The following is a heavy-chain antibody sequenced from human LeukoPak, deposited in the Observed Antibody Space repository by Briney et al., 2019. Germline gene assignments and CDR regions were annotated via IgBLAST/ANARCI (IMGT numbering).Heavy chain of an antibody. V-gene: IGHV1-18*01. CDR1: GYTFTSYG. CDR3: AIMWANYYGSGSHRDY. J-gene: IGHJ4*02. D-gene: IGHD3-10*01. Sequence: GASVKVSCEASGYTFTSYGISWVRQAPGQGLEWMGWISAYNGNTNYAQKLQGRVTMTTDTSTSTAYMELRSLRSDDTAVYYCAIMWANYYGSGSHRDYWGQGTLVTVSS. CDR2: ISAYNGNT.